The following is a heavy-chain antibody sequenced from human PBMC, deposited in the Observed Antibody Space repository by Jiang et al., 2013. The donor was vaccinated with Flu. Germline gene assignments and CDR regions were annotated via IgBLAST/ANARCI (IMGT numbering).Heavy chain of an antibody. CDR2: INPNSGGT. Sequence: SGAEVKKPGASVKVSCKASGYTFTGYYMHWVRQAPGQGLEWMGWINPNSGGTNYAQKFQGWVTMTRDTSISTAYMELSRLRSDDTAVYYCARDSGGDYYGSGSLYYFDYWGQGTLVTVSS. CDR3: ARDSGGDYYGSGSLYYFDY. CDR1: GYTFTGYY. J-gene: IGHJ4*02. V-gene: IGHV1-2*04. D-gene: IGHD3-10*01.